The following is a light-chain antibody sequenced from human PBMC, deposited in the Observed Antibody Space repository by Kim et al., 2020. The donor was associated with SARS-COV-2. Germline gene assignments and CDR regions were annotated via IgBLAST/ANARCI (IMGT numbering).Light chain of an antibody. CDR3: QQYVGSPLT. V-gene: IGKV3-20*01. CDR1: QSVSSSS. CDR2: AVS. J-gene: IGKJ4*01. Sequence: EIVLTQSPGTLSLSPGERATLSCRASQSVSSSSLAWYQQRPGQAPRLLIFAVSSRATGIPDRFSGSGSATDFTLTISRLEREDFAVYYWQQYVGSPLTFGGGTKLEI.